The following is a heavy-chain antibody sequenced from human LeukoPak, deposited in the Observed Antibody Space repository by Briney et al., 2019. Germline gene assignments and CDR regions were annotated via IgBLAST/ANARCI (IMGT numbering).Heavy chain of an antibody. D-gene: IGHD6-13*01. CDR3: ARRNGHSWDVGNWFDP. V-gene: IGHV4-39*01. Sequence: SETLSLTCSLSGASVVSSSYYWAWIRQPPGTGPEWIGSIYYSGITYYNPSLKSRATVSVDTSKNQFFLHLISVTAADTAVYYCARRNGHSWDVGNWFDPWGQGTLVTVSS. CDR1: GASVVSSSYY. CDR2: IYYSGIT. J-gene: IGHJ5*02.